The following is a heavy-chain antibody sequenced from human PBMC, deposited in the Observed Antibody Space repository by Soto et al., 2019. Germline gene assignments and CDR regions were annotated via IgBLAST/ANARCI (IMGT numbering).Heavy chain of an antibody. D-gene: IGHD6-19*01. V-gene: IGHV1-2*04. Sequence: ASVKVSCKASGYTFTGYYMHWVRQAPGQGLEWMGWINPNSGGTNYAQKFQGWVTMTRGTSISTAYMELSRLRSDDTAVYYCARAGSSGWYGKYYYYYYGMDVWGQGTTVTVSS. CDR1: GYTFTGYY. CDR3: ARAGSSGWYGKYYYYYYGMDV. CDR2: INPNSGGT. J-gene: IGHJ6*02.